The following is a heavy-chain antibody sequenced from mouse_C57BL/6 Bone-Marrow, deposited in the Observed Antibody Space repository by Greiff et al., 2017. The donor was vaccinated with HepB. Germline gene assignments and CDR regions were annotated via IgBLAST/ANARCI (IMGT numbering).Heavy chain of an antibody. CDR2: IDPSDSYT. CDR1: GYTFTSYW. D-gene: IGHD3-1*01. J-gene: IGHJ2*01. Sequence: VQLQQPGAELVMPGGSVKLSCKASGYTFTSYWMHWVKQRPGQGLEWIGEIDPSDSYTNYNQKFKGKSTLTVDKSSSTAYMQLSSLTSEDSAVYYCARSGYWGQGTTLTVSS. V-gene: IGHV1-69*01. CDR3: ARSGY.